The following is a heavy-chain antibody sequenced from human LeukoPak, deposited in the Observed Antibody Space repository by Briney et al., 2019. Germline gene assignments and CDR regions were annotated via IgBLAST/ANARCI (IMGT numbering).Heavy chain of an antibody. V-gene: IGHV3-48*03. CDR1: GFTFSSYE. Sequence: GGSLRLSCAASGFTFSSYEMNWVRQAPGKGLEWVSYISSSGSTIYYADSVKGRFTISRDNSKNTLYLQMNSLRAEDTAVYYCAKVLGYCSSTSCRTTSPFDYWGQGTLVTVSS. CDR2: ISSSGSTI. J-gene: IGHJ4*02. CDR3: AKVLGYCSSTSCRTTSPFDY. D-gene: IGHD2-2*01.